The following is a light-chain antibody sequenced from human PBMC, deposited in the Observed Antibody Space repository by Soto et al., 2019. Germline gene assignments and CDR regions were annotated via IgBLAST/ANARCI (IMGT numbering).Light chain of an antibody. CDR3: NSYTSSTTLF. Sequence: QSVLTQPASVSGSPGQSITISCTGTSSDVGGYNYVSWYQQHPGKAPKLMIYEVSNRPSGVSNRFSGSKSGNTASLTISGLQAEDEADYYCNSYTSSTTLFFGGGTKLTVL. CDR2: EVS. V-gene: IGLV2-14*01. CDR1: SSDVGGYNY. J-gene: IGLJ2*01.